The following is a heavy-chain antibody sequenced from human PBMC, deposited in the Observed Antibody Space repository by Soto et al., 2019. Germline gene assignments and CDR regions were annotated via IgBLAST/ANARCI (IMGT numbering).Heavy chain of an antibody. V-gene: IGHV4-30-2*01. D-gene: IGHD2-15*01. CDR1: GGSMSSGGYS. CDR3: AREVAVKNGNWFDP. Sequence: SETLSLTCAVSGGSMSSGGYSWSWIRQPPGKGLEWIGYIYHSGSTYYNPSLKSRVTISVDTSKNQFSLKLSSVTAADTAVYYCAREVAVKNGNWFDPWGQGTLVTVSS. J-gene: IGHJ5*02. CDR2: IYHSGST.